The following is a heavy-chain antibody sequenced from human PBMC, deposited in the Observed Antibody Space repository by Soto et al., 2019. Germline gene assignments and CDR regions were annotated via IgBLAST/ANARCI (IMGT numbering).Heavy chain of an antibody. CDR3: ARDRGYLNWFDP. D-gene: IGHD5-18*01. J-gene: IGHJ5*02. V-gene: IGHV1-18*04. Sequence: QVELVQSGAEVKKPGASVKVSCKASGYTFTSYGISWVRQAPGQGLEWMGWISAYNGNTNDAQKLQGRVTMTTDTSRSAAYMELRSLRSEDTAVYYCARDRGYLNWFDPWGQGSLVTVSS. CDR2: ISAYNGNT. CDR1: GYTFTSYG.